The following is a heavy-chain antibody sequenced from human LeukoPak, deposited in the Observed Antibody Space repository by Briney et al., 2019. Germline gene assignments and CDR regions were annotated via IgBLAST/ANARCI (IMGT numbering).Heavy chain of an antibody. Sequence: GASVKVSCKASGYTFTSYGISWVRQAPGQGLEWMGWISAYNGNTNYAQKLQGRVTMTTDTSTSTAYMELRSLRSDDTAVYYCARGTSELLRFTGVDYWGQGTLVTVSS. V-gene: IGHV1-18*01. CDR1: GYTFTSYG. CDR2: ISAYNGNT. CDR3: ARGTSELLRFTGVDY. D-gene: IGHD5-12*01. J-gene: IGHJ4*02.